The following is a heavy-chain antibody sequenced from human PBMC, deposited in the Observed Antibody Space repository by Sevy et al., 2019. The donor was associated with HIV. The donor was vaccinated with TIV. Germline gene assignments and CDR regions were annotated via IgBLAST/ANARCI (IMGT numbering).Heavy chain of an antibody. CDR3: ARGMLWSAENGAFDT. Sequence: GGSLRLSCAASRFTFDNYAIHWVRQAPGKGLEWVSGINGAGVSANYVDSVRGRFTVSRDNSNDIVYLQMNSLRAGDTARYFCARGMLWSAENGAFDTWGQGTLVTVSS. V-gene: IGHV3-23*01. D-gene: IGHD2-21*01. J-gene: IGHJ3*02. CDR1: RFTFDNYA. CDR2: INGAGVSA.